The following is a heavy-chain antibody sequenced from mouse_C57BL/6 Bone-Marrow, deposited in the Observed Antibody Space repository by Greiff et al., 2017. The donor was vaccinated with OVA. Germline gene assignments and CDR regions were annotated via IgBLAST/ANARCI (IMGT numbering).Heavy chain of an antibody. J-gene: IGHJ3*01. CDR2: ISSGSSTI. D-gene: IGHD1-1*01. Sequence: DVKLQESGGGLVKPGGSLKLSCAASGFTFSDYGMHWVRQAPEKGLEWVAYISSGSSTIYYADTVKGRFTISRDNAKNTLFLQMTSLRSEDTAMYYCAYYGSSPGWFAYWGQGTLVTVSA. CDR3: AYYGSSPGWFAY. CDR1: GFTFSDYG. V-gene: IGHV5-17*01.